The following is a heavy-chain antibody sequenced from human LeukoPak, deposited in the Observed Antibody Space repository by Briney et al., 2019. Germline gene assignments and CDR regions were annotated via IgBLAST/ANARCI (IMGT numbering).Heavy chain of an antibody. CDR3: AHSRDYDSSGYYFTYFDY. CDR2: IYWDDDK. CDR1: GFSLSTSGVG. J-gene: IGHJ4*02. D-gene: IGHD3-22*01. Sequence: SGPTLVNPTQTLTLTCTFSGFSLSTSGVGVGWIRQPPGKALEWLALIYWDDDKRYSPSLKSRLTITKDTSKNQVVLTMTNMDPVDTATYYCAHSRDYDSSGYYFTYFDYWGQGTLVTVSS. V-gene: IGHV2-5*02.